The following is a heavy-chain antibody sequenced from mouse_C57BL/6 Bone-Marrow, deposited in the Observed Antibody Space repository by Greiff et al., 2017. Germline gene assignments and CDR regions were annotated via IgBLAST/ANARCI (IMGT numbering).Heavy chain of an antibody. CDR2: INPYNGGT. V-gene: IGHV1-19*01. CDR1: GYTFTDYY. Sequence: VQLQQSGPVLVKPGASVKMSCKASGYTFTDYYMNWVKQSHGKSLEWIGVINPYNGGTSYNQKFKGKATLTVDKSSSTAYMELNSLTSEDSAVYYCARGLRCWYFDVWGTGTTVTVSS. CDR3: ARGLRCWYFDV. D-gene: IGHD1-1*01. J-gene: IGHJ1*03.